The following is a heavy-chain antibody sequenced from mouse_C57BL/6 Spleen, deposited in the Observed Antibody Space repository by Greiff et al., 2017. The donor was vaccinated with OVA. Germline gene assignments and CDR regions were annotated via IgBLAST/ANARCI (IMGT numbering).Heavy chain of an antibody. CDR3: ARVLLYWYFDV. CDR2: ISYDGSN. Sequence: EVKLMESGPGLVKPSQSLSLTCSVTGYSITSGYYWNWIRQFPGNKLEWMGYISYDGSNNYNPSLKNRISITRDTSKNQFFLKFNSVTTEDTATYYCARVLLYWYFDVWGTGTTVTVSS. D-gene: IGHD1-1*01. CDR1: GYSITSGYY. J-gene: IGHJ1*03. V-gene: IGHV3-6*01.